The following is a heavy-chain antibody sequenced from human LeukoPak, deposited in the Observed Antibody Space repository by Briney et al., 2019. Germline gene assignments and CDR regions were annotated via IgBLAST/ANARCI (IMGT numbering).Heavy chain of an antibody. CDR3: ATSKYSGSY. D-gene: IGHD1-26*01. J-gene: IGHJ4*02. Sequence: PGGTLRLSCAASGFTFSSFGMTWVRQAQAPGNGLEWVSGISGSGGRIYYGASVKGRFTISRDNSKNTLNLQMNSLRAEDTAVYYCATSKYSGSYWGQGTLVTVSS. CDR1: GFTFSSFG. CDR2: ISGSGGRI. V-gene: IGHV3-23*01.